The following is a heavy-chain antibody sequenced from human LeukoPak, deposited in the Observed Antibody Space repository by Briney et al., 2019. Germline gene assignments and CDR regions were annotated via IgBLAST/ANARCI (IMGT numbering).Heavy chain of an antibody. CDR2: IKEDGSVK. D-gene: IGHD6-13*01. Sequence: PGGSLRVSCAASGFTFTSYWMSWVRQAPGKGLEWVANIKEDGSVKYYVDSVKGRFTISRDNAENSLYLQINSLRAEDTAVYYCARIGYRSSLFDYWGQGTLVTVSS. V-gene: IGHV3-7*05. J-gene: IGHJ4*02. CDR1: GFTFTSYW. CDR3: ARIGYRSSLFDY.